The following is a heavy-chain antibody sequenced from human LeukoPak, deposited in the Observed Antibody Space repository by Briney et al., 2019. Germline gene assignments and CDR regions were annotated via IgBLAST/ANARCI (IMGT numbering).Heavy chain of an antibody. V-gene: IGHV3-74*01. CDR3: ATSMAGFNWFDP. CDR1: GFTFSNNW. Sequence: GGSLRLSCAASGFTFSNNWMHWVRQAPGKGLVWVSRISKDESTTSYADSVKGRFTISRDNARNTLYLQMSSLRAEDTAVYYCATSMAGFNWFDPWGQGTLVIVSS. J-gene: IGHJ5*02. CDR2: ISKDESTT. D-gene: IGHD6-19*01.